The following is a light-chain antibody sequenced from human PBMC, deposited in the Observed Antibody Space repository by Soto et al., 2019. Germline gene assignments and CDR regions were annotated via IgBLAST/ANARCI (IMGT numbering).Light chain of an antibody. J-gene: IGLJ3*02. CDR3: SSYTSSSTLV. CDR2: DVS. V-gene: IGLV2-14*01. CDR1: SSDVGGYNY. Sequence: QSALTQPGSVSGSPGQTITISCTGTSSDVGGYNYVSWYQQHPGKAPKLMIYDVSNRPSGVSNRFSGSKSGNTASLTISGLQAEHEADYYCSSYTSSSTLVFGGGTKVTVL.